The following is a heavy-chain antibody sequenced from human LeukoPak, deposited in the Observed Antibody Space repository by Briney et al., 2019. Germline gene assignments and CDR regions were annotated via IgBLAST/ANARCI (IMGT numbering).Heavy chain of an antibody. J-gene: IGHJ4*02. CDR3: ARESGFGELLTYYFDY. Sequence: SETLSLTCTVSGYSISSGYYWGWIRQPPGKGLEWIGSIYHSGSTYYNPSPKSRVTISVDTSKNQFSLKLSSVTAADTAVYYCARESGFGELLTYYFDYWGQGTLVTVSS. CDR1: GYSISSGYY. D-gene: IGHD3-10*01. CDR2: IYHSGST. V-gene: IGHV4-38-2*02.